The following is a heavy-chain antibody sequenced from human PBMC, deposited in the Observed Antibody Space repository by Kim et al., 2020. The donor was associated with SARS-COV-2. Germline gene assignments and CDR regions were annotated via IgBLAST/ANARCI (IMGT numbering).Heavy chain of an antibody. CDR2: IKQDGSEK. D-gene: IGHD4-4*01. V-gene: IGHV3-7*03. CDR1: GFTFSSYW. CDR3: ARDRAQYPYYYYYYGMDV. Sequence: GGSLRLSCAASGFTFSSYWMSWVRQAPGKGLEWVANIKQDGSEKYYVDSVKGRFTISRDNAKNSLYLQMNSLRAEDTAVYYCARDRAQYPYYYYYYGMDVWGQGTTVTVSS. J-gene: IGHJ6*02.